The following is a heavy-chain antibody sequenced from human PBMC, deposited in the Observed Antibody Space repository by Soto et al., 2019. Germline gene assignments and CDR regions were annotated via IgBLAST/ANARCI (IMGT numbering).Heavy chain of an antibody. CDR3: AKDNYYDSSGYYPEYFQH. J-gene: IGHJ1*01. CDR1: GFTFSSYA. Sequence: VQLLESGGGLVQPGGSLRLSCAASGFTFSSYAMSWVRQAPGKGLEWVSAISGSGGSTYYADSVKGRFTISRDNSKNTLYLQMNSLRAEDTAVYYCAKDNYYDSSGYYPEYFQHWGQGTLVTVSS. CDR2: ISGSGGST. D-gene: IGHD3-22*01. V-gene: IGHV3-23*01.